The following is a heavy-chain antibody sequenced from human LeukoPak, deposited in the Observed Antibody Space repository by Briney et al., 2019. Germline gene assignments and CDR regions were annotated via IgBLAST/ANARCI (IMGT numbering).Heavy chain of an antibody. D-gene: IGHD7-27*01. CDR1: GGTFSSYA. Sequence: SVKVSCKASGGTFSSYAISWVRQAPGQGLEWMGGIIPIFGTANYAQKFQGRVTMTRDTFISTAYMELNNVRSEDTAVYYCVRGPPHWGFDYWGQGTLVTVSS. CDR2: IIPIFGTA. J-gene: IGHJ4*02. CDR3: VRGPPHWGFDY. V-gene: IGHV1-69*05.